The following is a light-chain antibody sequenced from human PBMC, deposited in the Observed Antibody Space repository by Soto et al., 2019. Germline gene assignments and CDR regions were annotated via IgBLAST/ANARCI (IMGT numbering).Light chain of an antibody. CDR3: SSYTNTNTLL. Sequence: QSALTQPASVSGSPGQSITISCTGTSGDIGAYNYVTWYQQHPGKAPKLIIYDVSVRPSGVSSRFSGSKSGTTASLSISGLQAEDEADYYCSSYTNTNTLLFGGGTKLTFL. CDR2: DVS. CDR1: SGDIGAYNY. V-gene: IGLV2-14*01. J-gene: IGLJ2*01.